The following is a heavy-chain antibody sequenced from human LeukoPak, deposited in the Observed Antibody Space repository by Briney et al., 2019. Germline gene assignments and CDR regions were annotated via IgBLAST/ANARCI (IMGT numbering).Heavy chain of an antibody. V-gene: IGHV3-30-3*01. CDR1: RFTFSPYA. CDR3: ARDGHGVPLDY. Sequence: GGSLRLSCAASRFTFSPYALHWVRQAPGKGLEWVAVISYDGTEKYYGDSVKGRFTISRDNSKNTLYLQMNSLRAEDTALYYCARDGHGVPLDYWGQGTLVTVSP. J-gene: IGHJ4*02. CDR2: ISYDGTEK. D-gene: IGHD4-17*01.